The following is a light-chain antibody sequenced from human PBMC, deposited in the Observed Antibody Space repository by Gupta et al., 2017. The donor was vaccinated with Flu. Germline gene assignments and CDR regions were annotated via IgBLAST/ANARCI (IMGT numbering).Light chain of an antibody. CDR2: LNSDGSH. V-gene: IGLV4-69*01. Sequence: QVVLTQSPSASASLGASVKLTCTLSSGNSSYGIAWHQQQPEKGPRYLMKLNSDGSHRKGDGIPVRFSGSSYGAERYLTISSLQSEDEADYYCQTWGTGIRVFGGGTKLTVL. CDR3: QTWGTGIRV. J-gene: IGLJ3*02. CDR1: SGNSSYG.